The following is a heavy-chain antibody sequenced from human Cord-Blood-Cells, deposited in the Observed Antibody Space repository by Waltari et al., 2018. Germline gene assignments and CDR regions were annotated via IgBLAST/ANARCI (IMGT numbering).Heavy chain of an antibody. D-gene: IGHD3-3*01. V-gene: IGHV4-34*01. CDR1: GGSFSGYY. J-gene: IGHJ4*02. CDR2: INHSGST. Sequence: QVQLQQWGAGLLKPSATLSLTCAVYGGSFSGYYWSWIRQPPGKGLEWIGEINHSGSTNYNPSLKSRVTISVDTSKNQFSLKLSSVTAADTAVYYCARAPQFSTYYFDYWGQGTLVTVSS. CDR3: ARAPQFSTYYFDY.